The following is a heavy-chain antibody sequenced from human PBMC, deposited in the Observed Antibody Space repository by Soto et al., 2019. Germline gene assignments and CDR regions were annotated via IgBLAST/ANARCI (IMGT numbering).Heavy chain of an antibody. CDR1: GYTFTSYG. CDR2: ISAYNGST. Sequence: ASVKVSCKASGYTFTSYGISWVRQAPGQGLEWMGWISAYNGSTNYAQKLQGRVTMTTDTSTSTAYMELRSLRSDDTAVYYCARVGGSIAAAPGIWFDPWGQGTLVTVSS. CDR3: ARVGGSIAAAPGIWFDP. J-gene: IGHJ5*02. V-gene: IGHV1-18*01. D-gene: IGHD6-13*01.